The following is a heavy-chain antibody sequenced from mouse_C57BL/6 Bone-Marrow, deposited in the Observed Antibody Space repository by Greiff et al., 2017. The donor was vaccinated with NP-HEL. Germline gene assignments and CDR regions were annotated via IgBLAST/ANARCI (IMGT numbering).Heavy chain of an antibody. V-gene: IGHV10-3*01. D-gene: IGHD2-5*01. CDR3: VRGENYSNYVGYAMDY. CDR2: IRSKSSNYAT. Sequence: EVQRVESGGGLVQPKGSLKLSCAASGFTFNTYAMHWVRQAPGKGLEWVARIRSKSSNYATYYADSVKDRFTISRDDSQSMLYLQMNNLKTEDTAMYYCVRGENYSNYVGYAMDYWGQGTSVTVSS. CDR1: GFTFNTYA. J-gene: IGHJ4*01.